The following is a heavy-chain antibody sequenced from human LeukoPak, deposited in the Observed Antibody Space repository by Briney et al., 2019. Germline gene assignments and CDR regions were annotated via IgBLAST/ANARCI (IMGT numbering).Heavy chain of an antibody. CDR1: GGSISSSSYY. J-gene: IGHJ4*02. V-gene: IGHV4-39*01. Sequence: SETLSLTCTVSGGSISSSSYYWGWIRQPPGKGLEWIGEINHSGSTNYNPSLKSRVTMYADTSKSQFSLKLTSVTAADTAVYFCARRAITVAPYYFDYWGQGTLVTVSS. D-gene: IGHD3-10*01. CDR3: ARRAITVAPYYFDY. CDR2: INHSGST.